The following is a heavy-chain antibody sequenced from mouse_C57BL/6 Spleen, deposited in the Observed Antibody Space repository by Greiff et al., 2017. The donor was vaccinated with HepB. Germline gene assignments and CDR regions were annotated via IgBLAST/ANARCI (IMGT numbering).Heavy chain of an antibody. V-gene: IGHV2-2*01. CDR2: IWSGGST. D-gene: IGHD1-1*01. Sequence: VKVVESGPGLVQPSQSLSITCTVSGFSLTSYGVHWVRQSPGKGLEWLGVIWSGGSTDNNAAFISRRSISKDNSKSQVFIKMNSLQADDTAIYYCASPLHYYGSSFYAMDYWGQGTSVTVSS. CDR1: GFSLTSYG. CDR3: ASPLHYYGSSFYAMDY. J-gene: IGHJ4*01.